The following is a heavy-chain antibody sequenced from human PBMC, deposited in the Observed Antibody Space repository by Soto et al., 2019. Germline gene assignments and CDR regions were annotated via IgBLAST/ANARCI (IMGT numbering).Heavy chain of an antibody. D-gene: IGHD2-15*01. CDR3: ARVFGSGGSSSSDAFDI. J-gene: IGHJ3*02. CDR1: GYTFTSYG. Sequence: ASVKVSCKASGYTFTSYGISWVRQAPGQGLEWMGWISAYNGNTDYAQKLQGRVTMTTDTSTSTAYMELRSLRSDDTAVYYCARVFGSGGSSSSDAFDIWGQGTMVTVSS. V-gene: IGHV1-18*01. CDR2: ISAYNGNT.